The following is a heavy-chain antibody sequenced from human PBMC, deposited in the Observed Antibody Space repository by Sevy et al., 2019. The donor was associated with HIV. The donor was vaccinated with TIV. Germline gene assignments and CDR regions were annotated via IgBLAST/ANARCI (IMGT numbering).Heavy chain of an antibody. D-gene: IGHD3-10*01. CDR2: ISSGSSYI. Sequence: GGSLRLSCAASEFTFCDYTMNWVRQTPGKGLEWVSYISSGSSYIRYADSVKGRFTISRDNAENSLYLQMNSLRAEDTGVYYCARDRDYYGSGTYDHWGQGTLVTVSS. CDR3: ARDRDYYGSGTYDH. V-gene: IGHV3-21*06. J-gene: IGHJ4*02. CDR1: EFTFCDYT.